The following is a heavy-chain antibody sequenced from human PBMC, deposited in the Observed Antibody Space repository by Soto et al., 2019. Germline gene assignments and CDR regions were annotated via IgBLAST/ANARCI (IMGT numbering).Heavy chain of an antibody. CDR1: GFTFSDNY. J-gene: IGHJ4*02. V-gene: IGHV3-72*01. CDR3: GRSLAD. CDR2: IRNKANSYIT. Sequence: EVQLVESGGGLVQPGGSLRLSCAASGFTFSDNYMHWVRQAPGKGLEWVGHIRNKANSYITEYAASVQGRFTISRDDSKNSLYLQMNSLKTEDTAVYYCGRSLADWGQGTLVTVSS.